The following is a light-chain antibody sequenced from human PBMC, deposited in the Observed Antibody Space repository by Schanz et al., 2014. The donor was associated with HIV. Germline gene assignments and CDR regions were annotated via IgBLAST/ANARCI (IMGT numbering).Light chain of an antibody. CDR2: DAS. J-gene: IGKJ4*01. V-gene: IGKV3-20*01. Sequence: EIVLTQSPGTLSLSPGERATLSCRASQRVSSSYSPWSQQKPGQAPRLLIYDASNRATGIPDRFSGSGSGTDFTLTISSLQPEDIATYYCQQYHNLPFTFGGGTKVEIK. CDR3: QQYHNLPFT. CDR1: QRVSSSY.